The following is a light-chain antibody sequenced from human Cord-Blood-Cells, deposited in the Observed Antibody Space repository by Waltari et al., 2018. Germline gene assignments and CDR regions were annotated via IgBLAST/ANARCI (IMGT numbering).Light chain of an antibody. CDR1: TSDVGGYNY. Sequence: QSALTQPASVSGSPGQSTTISCTGTTSDVGGYNYVSWYQQHTGKAPKLMIYDVSNRPSGVSNRFAGSKAGNTASLTISGLQAEDEADYYCSSYTRSSTYVVVTGTKVTVL. CDR3: SSYTRSSTYV. V-gene: IGLV2-14*03. J-gene: IGLJ1*01. CDR2: DVS.